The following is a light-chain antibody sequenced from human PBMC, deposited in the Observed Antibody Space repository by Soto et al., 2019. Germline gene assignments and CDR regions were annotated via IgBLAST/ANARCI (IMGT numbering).Light chain of an antibody. CDR2: AES. CDR1: QSISSY. V-gene: IGKV1-39*01. J-gene: IGKJ2*01. Sequence: DIQLPQSPYSLSASVGDRVTITCRASQSISSYLNWYQQKPGTAPKLLIYAESSFQSGVPSRFSGSGSGTDFTPTIRRLQPEDFATYHRQQSYSTPYTCGGGTKLEIK. CDR3: QQSYSTPYT.